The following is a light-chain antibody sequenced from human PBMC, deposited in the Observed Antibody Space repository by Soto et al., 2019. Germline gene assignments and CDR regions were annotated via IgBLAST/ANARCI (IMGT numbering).Light chain of an antibody. V-gene: IGKV1-27*01. CDR2: AAC. CDR3: QKYDHNPRT. CDR1: QVISSD. J-gene: IGKJ4*01. Sequence: DIQMTQSPSSLSASVGDRVTITCRSSQVISSDLAWYKQKPGKIPNLLIYAACTLQSGVPSRFSGSGSGTDLTLTISSLQPEDFATYYCQKYDHNPRTFGRGTKVDIK.